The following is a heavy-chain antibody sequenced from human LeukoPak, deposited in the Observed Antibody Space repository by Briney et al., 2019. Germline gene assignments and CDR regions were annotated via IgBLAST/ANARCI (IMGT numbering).Heavy chain of an antibody. Sequence: GGSLRLSCAASGFTFSSYAMLWVRQAPGKGLEWVAVISYDGSNKYYADSVKGRFTISRDNSKNTLYLQMNSLRAEDTAVYYCARAKDIAVAGNYFDYWGQGTLVTVSS. CDR1: GFTFSSYA. D-gene: IGHD6-19*01. CDR2: ISYDGSNK. CDR3: ARAKDIAVAGNYFDY. V-gene: IGHV3-30-3*01. J-gene: IGHJ4*02.